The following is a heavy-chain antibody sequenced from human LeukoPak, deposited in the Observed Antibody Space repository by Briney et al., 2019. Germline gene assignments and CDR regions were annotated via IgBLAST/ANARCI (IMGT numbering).Heavy chain of an antibody. J-gene: IGHJ4*02. Sequence: SETLSLTCAVYGGSFSGYYWSWIRQPPGKGLEWIGEINHSGSTNYNPSLKSRVTISVDTSKNQFSLKLSSVTAADTAVYYCAIPGAGHSYGGPFDYWGQGTLVTVSS. CDR1: GGSFSGYY. D-gene: IGHD5-18*01. V-gene: IGHV4-34*01. CDR2: INHSGST. CDR3: AIPGAGHSYGGPFDY.